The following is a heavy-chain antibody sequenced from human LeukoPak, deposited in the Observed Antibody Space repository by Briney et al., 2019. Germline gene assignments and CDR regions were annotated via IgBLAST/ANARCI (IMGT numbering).Heavy chain of an antibody. CDR2: ISDSGGAT. Sequence: GGSLRLSCSASGFPFSSYAMSWVRQAPGKGLEWVSGISDSGGATYYADSVKGRLIISRDNSKNTLYLQMNSLRAEDTAIYYCADLGTTYYYDRSTYWGRGTLVTVSS. D-gene: IGHD3-22*01. V-gene: IGHV3-23*01. CDR3: ADLGTTYYYDRSTY. J-gene: IGHJ4*01. CDR1: GFPFSSYA.